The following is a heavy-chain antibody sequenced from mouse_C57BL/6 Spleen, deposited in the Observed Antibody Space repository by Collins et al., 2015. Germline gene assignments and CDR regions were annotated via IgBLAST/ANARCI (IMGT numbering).Heavy chain of an antibody. V-gene: IGHV14-4*02. CDR1: GFNIKDYY. J-gene: IGHJ3*01. Sequence: EVQLQQSGAELVRSGASVKLSCTASGFNIKDYYMHWVKQRPEQGLEWIGWIDPENGDTEYAPKFQGKATMTADTSSNTAYLQLSSLTSEDTAVYYCNAGYRHWFAYWGQGTLVTVSA. CDR3: NAGYRHWFAY. CDR2: IDPENGDT. D-gene: IGHD2-12*01.